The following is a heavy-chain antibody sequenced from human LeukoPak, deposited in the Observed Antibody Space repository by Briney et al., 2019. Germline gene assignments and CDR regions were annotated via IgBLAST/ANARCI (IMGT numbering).Heavy chain of an antibody. CDR3: ARVPRSYYYYYYMDV. V-gene: IGHV3-30-3*01. CDR1: GFTFSSYA. Sequence: PGRSLRLSCAASGFTFSSYAMHWVRQAPGKGLEWVAAISYDGSNKYYADSVKGRFTISRDNSKNTLYLQMNSLRAEDTAVYYCARVPRSYYYYYYMDVWGKGTTVTVSS. J-gene: IGHJ6*03. CDR2: ISYDGSNK.